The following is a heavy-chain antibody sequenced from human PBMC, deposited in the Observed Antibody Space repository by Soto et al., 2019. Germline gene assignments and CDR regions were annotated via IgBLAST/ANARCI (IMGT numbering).Heavy chain of an antibody. CDR3: ARGEGYQLLGMFAP. J-gene: IGHJ5*02. D-gene: IGHD2-2*01. Sequence: EVQLVESGGGLVQPGGSLRLSCAASGFTFSSYSMNWFRQAPGKGLEWVSYISSSSSTIYYADSVKGRCTISRDNAKNSLYLQMNSLRDEDTAVYYCARGEGYQLLGMFAPWGQGTLVTVSS. CDR1: GFTFSSYS. V-gene: IGHV3-48*02. CDR2: ISSSSSTI.